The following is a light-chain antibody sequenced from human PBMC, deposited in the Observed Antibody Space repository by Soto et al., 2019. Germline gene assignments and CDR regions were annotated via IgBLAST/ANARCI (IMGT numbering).Light chain of an antibody. CDR1: SSDVGTYNL. Sequence: QSALTQPASVSGFPGQSITISCTGTSSDVGTYNLVSWYQQHPGKAPKLMIFEGSKRPSGVSNRFSGSKSGNTASLTISGLQAEDEADYYCCSYARSSTYVFGTGTKLTVL. J-gene: IGLJ1*01. CDR3: CSYARSSTYV. CDR2: EGS. V-gene: IGLV2-23*01.